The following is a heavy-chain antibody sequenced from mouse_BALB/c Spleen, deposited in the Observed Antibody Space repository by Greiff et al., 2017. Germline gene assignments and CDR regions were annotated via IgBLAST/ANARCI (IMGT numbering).Heavy chain of an antibody. CDR1: GFSLTGYG. D-gene: IGHD1-1*01. J-gene: IGHJ4*01. CDR2: IWGDGST. CDR3: ARNTEDYAMDY. Sequence: QVQLKESGPGLVAPSQSLSITCTVSGFSLTGYGVNWVRQPPGKGLEWLGMIWGDGSTDYNSALKSRLSISKDNSKSQVFLKMNSLQTDDTAMYYCARNTEDYAMDYWGQGTSVTVSS. V-gene: IGHV2-6-7*01.